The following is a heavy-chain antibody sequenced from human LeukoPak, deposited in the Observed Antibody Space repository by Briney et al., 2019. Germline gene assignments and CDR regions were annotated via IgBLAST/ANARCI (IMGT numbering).Heavy chain of an antibody. CDR1: GGSFSGYY. CDR2: INHSGST. CDR3: ARGTDIVVVPAAIWV. J-gene: IGHJ4*02. V-gene: IGHV4-34*01. Sequence: SETLSLTCAVYGGSFSGYYWSWIRQPPGKGLEWIGEINHSGSTNYNPSLKSRVTISVDTSKNQFSLKLSSVTAADTAVFYCARGTDIVVVPAAIWVWGQGTLVTVSS. D-gene: IGHD2-2*02.